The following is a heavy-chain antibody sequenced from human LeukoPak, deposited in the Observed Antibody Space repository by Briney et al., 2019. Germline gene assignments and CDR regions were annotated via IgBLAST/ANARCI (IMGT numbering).Heavy chain of an antibody. CDR3: ARGGIYDISTGYTVGDY. CDR1: GYTFTGYY. CDR2: INPNSGGT. J-gene: IGHJ4*02. V-gene: IGHV1-2*06. Sequence: ASVKVSCKASGYTFTGYYMHWVRQAPGQGLEWMGRINPNSGGTNYAQKFQGRVTMTRDTSISTAYMELSRLRSDDTAVYYCARGGIYDISTGYTVGDYWGQGTLVTVSS. D-gene: IGHD3-9*01.